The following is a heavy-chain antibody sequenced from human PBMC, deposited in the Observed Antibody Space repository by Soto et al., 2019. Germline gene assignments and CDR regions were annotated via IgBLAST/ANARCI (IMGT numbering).Heavy chain of an antibody. CDR3: ARVMIGYCSGGNCYSSFRIDP. CDR2: IYYTGRM. CDR1: GGSISSVDYY. J-gene: IGHJ5*02. Sequence: SETLSLTCTVSGGSISSVDYYWSWIRQPPGKGLEWIGYIYYTGRMYHNPSLKSRVTISVDTSKNQFSLELNSVTAADTAVYYCARVMIGYCSGGNCYSSFRIDPWCQGTLVTVSS. V-gene: IGHV4-30-4*01. D-gene: IGHD2-15*01.